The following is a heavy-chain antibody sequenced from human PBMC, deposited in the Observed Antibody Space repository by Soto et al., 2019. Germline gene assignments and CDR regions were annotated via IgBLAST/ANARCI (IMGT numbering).Heavy chain of an antibody. J-gene: IGHJ4*02. V-gene: IGHV3-21*01. Sequence: GGSLRLSCAASGFTFSSYSMNWVRQAPGKGLEWVSSISSSSSYIYYADSVKGRFTISRDNAKNSLYLQMNSLRAEDTAVYYCARDRDIVVVVAASAFDYWGQGTLVTVS. CDR2: ISSSSSYI. D-gene: IGHD2-15*01. CDR3: ARDRDIVVVVAASAFDY. CDR1: GFTFSSYS.